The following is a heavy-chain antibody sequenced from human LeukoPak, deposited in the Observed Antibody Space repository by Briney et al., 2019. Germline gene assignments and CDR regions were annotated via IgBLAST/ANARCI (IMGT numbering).Heavy chain of an antibody. CDR2: MNPNSGNT. D-gene: IGHD2-2*01. Sequence: ASVKVSCKASGYTFTSYDINWVRQATGQGLEWMGWMNPNSGNTGYAQKFQGRVTMTRNTSISTAYMELSSLRSEDTAVYCCARAIYCSSTSCYGNWFDPWGQGTLVTVSS. V-gene: IGHV1-8*01. CDR1: GYTFTSYD. CDR3: ARAIYCSSTSCYGNWFDP. J-gene: IGHJ5*02.